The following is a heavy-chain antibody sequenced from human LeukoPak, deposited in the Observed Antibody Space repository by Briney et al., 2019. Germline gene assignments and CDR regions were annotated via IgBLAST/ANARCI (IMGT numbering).Heavy chain of an antibody. J-gene: IGHJ4*02. Sequence: SETLSLTCGVYGGPLSRYYWTWIRQPPGKGLEWIGEINHSGSTNYNPSLKSRVTTVVDTSKNQFSLKLNSMTAADTAIYYCARGPTGTPGYFDYWGQGTLVTVSS. CDR1: GGPLSRYY. V-gene: IGHV4-34*01. D-gene: IGHD1-1*01. CDR3: ARGPTGTPGYFDY. CDR2: INHSGST.